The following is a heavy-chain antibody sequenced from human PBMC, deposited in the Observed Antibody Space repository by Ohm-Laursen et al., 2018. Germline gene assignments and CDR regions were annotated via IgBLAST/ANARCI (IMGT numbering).Heavy chain of an antibody. V-gene: IGHV4-31*02. CDR3: ARGPYDLWSGYYFDF. D-gene: IGHD3-3*01. J-gene: IGHJ4*02. CDR2: IYYSGST. Sequence: TLSLTWPISGDSVNSGYYYWSWIRQHPGKGLEWIGYIYYSGSTYYNPSLKSRVTISIDTSKNQFSLKLSSVTAADTAVYYCARGPYDLWSGYYFDFWGQGTLVTVSS. CDR1: GDSVNSGYYY.